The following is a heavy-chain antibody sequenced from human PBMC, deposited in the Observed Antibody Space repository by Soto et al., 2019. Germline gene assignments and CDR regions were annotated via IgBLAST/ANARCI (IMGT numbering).Heavy chain of an antibody. CDR2: INHSGST. J-gene: IGHJ6*02. D-gene: IGHD2-2*02. V-gene: IGHV4-34*01. CDR3: ARGSTKPAAILGLYYYGMDV. CDR1: GGSFSGYY. Sequence: SETLSLTCAVYGGSFSGYYWSWIRQPPGKGLEWIGEINHSGSTNYNPSLKSRVTISVDTSKNQFSLKLSSVTAADTAVYYCARGSTKPAAILGLYYYGMDVWGQGTTVTVSS.